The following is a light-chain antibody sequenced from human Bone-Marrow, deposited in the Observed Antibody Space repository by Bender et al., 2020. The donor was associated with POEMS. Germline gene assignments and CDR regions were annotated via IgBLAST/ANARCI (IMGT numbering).Light chain of an antibody. Sequence: SCSGTSSNFGNNAANWYQHVPGTAPKLLIYSNNQRPSGVPDRFSASTSGTSASLAISGLHSDDEADYHCSSWDDSLNGWVFGGGTKLTVL. V-gene: IGLV1-44*01. CDR1: SSNFGNNA. CDR2: SNN. J-gene: IGLJ3*02. CDR3: SSWDDSLNGWV.